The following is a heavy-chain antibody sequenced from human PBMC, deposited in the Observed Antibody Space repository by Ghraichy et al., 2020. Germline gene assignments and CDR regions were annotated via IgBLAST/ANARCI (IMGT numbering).Heavy chain of an antibody. CDR3: VRSWYYYGAGSQSFDY. CDR1: GYSFPSHG. Sequence: ASVKVSCKASGYSFPSHGINWVRQAPGQGLEWMGWISGYNANTKYAQNLQGRVIMTTDTSTSTAYMELRSLRSDDTAVYYCVRSWYYYGAGSQSFDYWGQGTLVTVSS. J-gene: IGHJ4*02. CDR2: ISGYNANT. D-gene: IGHD3-10*01. V-gene: IGHV1-18*01.